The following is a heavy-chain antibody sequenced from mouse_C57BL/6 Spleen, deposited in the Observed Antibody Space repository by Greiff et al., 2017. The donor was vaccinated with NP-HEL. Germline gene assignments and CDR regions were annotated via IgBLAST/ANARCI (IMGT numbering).Heavy chain of an antibody. CDR3: ARELFITTVVAKGYCDD. J-gene: IGHJ2*01. CDR1: GYTFTSYG. Sequence: VQLQQSGAELARPGASVKLSCKASGYTFTSYGISWVKQRTGQGLEWIGEIYPRSGNTYYNEKFKGKATLTADKSSSTAYMELRSLTSEDSAVYFCARELFITTVVAKGYCDDWGQAPLSQSPQ. V-gene: IGHV1-81*01. CDR2: IYPRSGNT. D-gene: IGHD1-1*01.